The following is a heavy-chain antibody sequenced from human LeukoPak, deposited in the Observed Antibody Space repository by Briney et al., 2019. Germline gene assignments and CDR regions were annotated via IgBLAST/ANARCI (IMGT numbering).Heavy chain of an antibody. CDR1: GYIFTNYD. V-gene: IGHV1-8*01. D-gene: IGHD5-18*01. J-gene: IGHJ4*02. CDR2: MNPNSGNT. Sequence: GASVKVSCKASGYIFTNYDINWVRQATGQGLEWMGWMNPNSGNTGFAQKFQGRVTMTRNTSKSTAYMELSSLTSEDWAVYYCARARGYSHGYSDYWGQGTLVTVSS. CDR3: ARARGYSHGYSDY.